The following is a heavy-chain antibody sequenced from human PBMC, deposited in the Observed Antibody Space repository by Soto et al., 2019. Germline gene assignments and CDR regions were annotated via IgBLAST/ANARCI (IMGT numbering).Heavy chain of an antibody. CDR1: GFTFSSYS. CDR2: ISSSSSTI. CDR3: AIEIMITFGGVIAPAYGMDV. Sequence: PGGSLRLSCAASGFTFSSYSMNWVRQAPGKGLEWVSYISSSSSTIYYADSVKGRFTISRDNAKNSLYLQMNSLRDEDTAVYYCAIEIMITFGGVIAPAYGMDVWGQGTTVTVSS. D-gene: IGHD3-16*02. J-gene: IGHJ6*02. V-gene: IGHV3-48*02.